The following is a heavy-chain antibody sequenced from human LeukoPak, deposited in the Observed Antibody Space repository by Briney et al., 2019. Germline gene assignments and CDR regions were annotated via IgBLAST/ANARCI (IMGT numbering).Heavy chain of an antibody. V-gene: IGHV4-39*01. CDR3: ARLRGGVRLWGD. CDR1: GGSITSNSYS. Sequence: PSETLSLTCTVSGGSITSNSYSWGWIRQPPGKGLQWIVTLSHAGTNYYNPSLKSRVTMPVDRSKNQFSLKLTSVTATDTAVYYCARLRGGVRLWGDWGQGTLVTVSS. J-gene: IGHJ4*02. D-gene: IGHD5-18*01. CDR2: LSHAGTN.